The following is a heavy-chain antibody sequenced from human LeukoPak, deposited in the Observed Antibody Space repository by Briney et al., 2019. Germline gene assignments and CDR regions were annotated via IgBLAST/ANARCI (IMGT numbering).Heavy chain of an antibody. V-gene: IGHV1-8*01. CDR1: EYTFSSYE. CDR3: ARGNGMDV. CDR2: MNPNSDNT. Sequence: ASVKVSCKASEYTFSSYEINWVRQAAGQGLEWMGWMNPNSDNTGYAQKFQGRVTMTRNTSISTAYMELSSLRFDDTAVYYCARGNGMDVWGQGTTVTV. J-gene: IGHJ6*02.